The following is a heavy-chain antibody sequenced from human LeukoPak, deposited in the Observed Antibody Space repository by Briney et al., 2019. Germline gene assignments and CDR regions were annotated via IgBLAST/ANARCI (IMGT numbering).Heavy chain of an antibody. Sequence: GGSLRLSCAASGFTVRSSYMSWVRRAPGKGLEWVSVIYSGGSPDYADSAKGRFTISRDNSKNTLYLQMNSLRAEDTAVYYCASMATITGDFDYWGQGTLVTVSS. CDR1: GFTVRSSY. V-gene: IGHV3-53*05. J-gene: IGHJ4*02. CDR3: ASMATITGDFDY. D-gene: IGHD5-24*01. CDR2: IYSGGSP.